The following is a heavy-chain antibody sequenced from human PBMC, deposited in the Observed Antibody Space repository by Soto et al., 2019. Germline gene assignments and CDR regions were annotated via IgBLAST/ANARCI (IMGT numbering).Heavy chain of an antibody. CDR3: EKDRDYPRDYFHY. CDR2: VSPNGQGI. Sequence: SLRLSCAASGFTLGRYGMSWVRQAPAKGVERVSAVSPNGQGIYYADSVRGRFTISRDFFKNTVFLHMDSMRAEDTAVYYWEKDRDYPRDYFHYWGQGTLVAVSS. D-gene: IGHD3-10*01. V-gene: IGHV3-23*01. J-gene: IGHJ4*02. CDR1: GFTLGRYG.